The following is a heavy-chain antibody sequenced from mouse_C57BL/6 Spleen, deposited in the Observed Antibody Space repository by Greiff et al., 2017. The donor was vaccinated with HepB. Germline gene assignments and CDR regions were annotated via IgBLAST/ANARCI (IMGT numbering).Heavy chain of an antibody. D-gene: IGHD2-2*01. CDR1: GYAFSSSW. Sequence: VKLVESGPELVKPGASVKISCKASGYAFSSSWMNWVKQRPGKGLEWIGRIYPGDGDTNYNGKFKGKATLTADKSSSTAYMQLSSLTSEDSAVYFCARGMVTTGSFDYWGQGTTLTVSS. CDR2: IYPGDGDT. J-gene: IGHJ2*01. V-gene: IGHV1-82*01. CDR3: ARGMVTTGSFDY.